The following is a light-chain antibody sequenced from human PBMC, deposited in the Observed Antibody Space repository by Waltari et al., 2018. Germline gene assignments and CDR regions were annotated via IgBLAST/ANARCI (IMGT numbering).Light chain of an antibody. CDR1: SGNIGTYQS. J-gene: IGLJ2*01. CDR2: DVN. V-gene: IGLV2-14*03. Sequence: QSALTQPASVSGSPGQSLTISCTGSSGNIGTYQSVSWYQQHPGRTPRLIIYDVNMRPSGISDRFSGSKSGATASLTISGLQTEDEADYYCSSYTGSSTVIFGGGTRLTVL. CDR3: SSYTGSSTVI.